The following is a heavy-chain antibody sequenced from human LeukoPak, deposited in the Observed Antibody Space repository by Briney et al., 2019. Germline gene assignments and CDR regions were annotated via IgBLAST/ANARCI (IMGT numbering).Heavy chain of an antibody. CDR2: ISTDGSSR. CDR1: GFTFSSYW. CDR3: ASYLTSIPSGMDV. Sequence: GGSLRLSCAASGFTFSSYWMHWLRQEPRKRLVCVSRISTDGSSRSYADPVKGRFTISRDNGKNTLYPQMNSLRAEDTAVYYCASYLTSIPSGMDVWGEGGTVTVSS. J-gene: IGHJ6*04. V-gene: IGHV3-74*01. D-gene: IGHD2/OR15-2a*01.